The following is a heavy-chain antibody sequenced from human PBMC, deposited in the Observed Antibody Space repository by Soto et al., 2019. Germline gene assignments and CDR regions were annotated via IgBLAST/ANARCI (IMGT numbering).Heavy chain of an antibody. D-gene: IGHD3-16*01. Sequence: EVQLVESGGDLVQPGGSLRLSCAASGFSFSTYWMSWVRQAPGKGLEWVAHMNQDGSDKYYVDSVKGRFTISRDNTKKQLFLKMNRLRAEDTGVYYCLSDGGLTWGQGTLVTVSS. J-gene: IGHJ5*02. CDR3: LSDGGLT. CDR1: GFSFSTYW. V-gene: IGHV3-7*04. CDR2: MNQDGSDK.